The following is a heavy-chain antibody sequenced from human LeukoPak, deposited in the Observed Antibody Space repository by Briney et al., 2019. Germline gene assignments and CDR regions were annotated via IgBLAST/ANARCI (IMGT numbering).Heavy chain of an antibody. V-gene: IGHV4-59*01. CDR1: GGSISSYY. J-gene: IGHJ5*02. CDR2: IYYSGST. CDR3: ASSMVRGLTPDNWFDP. D-gene: IGHD3-10*01. Sequence: PSETLSLTCTVSGGSISSYYWSWIRQPPGKGLEWIGYIYYSGSTNYNPSLKSRVTISVDTSKNQFSLKLSSVTAADTAVYYCASSMVRGLTPDNWFDPWGQGTLVTVSS.